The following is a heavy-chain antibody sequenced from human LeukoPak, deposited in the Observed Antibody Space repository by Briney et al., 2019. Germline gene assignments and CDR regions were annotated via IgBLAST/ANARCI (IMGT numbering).Heavy chain of an antibody. CDR3: AREDIVATTAAYYYYDMDV. V-gene: IGHV1-8*01. CDR2: MNPNSGNT. D-gene: IGHD5-12*01. Sequence: GASVTVSCKASGYTFTSYDINWVRQATGQGLEWMGWMNPNSGNTGYAQKFQGRVTMTRNTSISTAYMELSSLRSEDTAVYYCAREDIVATTAAYYYYDMDVWGQGTTVTVSS. CDR1: GYTFTSYD. J-gene: IGHJ6*02.